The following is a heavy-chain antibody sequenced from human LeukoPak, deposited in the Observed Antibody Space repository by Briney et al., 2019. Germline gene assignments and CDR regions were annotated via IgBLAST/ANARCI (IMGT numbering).Heavy chain of an antibody. CDR3: AREKPRGYSYGSPFDY. Sequence: GASVKVSCKASGGTFSSYAIRWLRQAPGQGPEWMGGIDHFLGTANYAQKFQGRLTTTADKSTSTAYMELSSLRSEDSAVYYWAREKPRGYSYGSPFDYWGQGTLVTVSS. D-gene: IGHD5-18*01. CDR1: GGTFSSYA. J-gene: IGHJ4*02. CDR2: IDHFLGTA. V-gene: IGHV1-69*06.